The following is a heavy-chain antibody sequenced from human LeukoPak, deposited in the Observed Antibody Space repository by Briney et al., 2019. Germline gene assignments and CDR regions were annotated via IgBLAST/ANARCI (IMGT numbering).Heavy chain of an antibody. CDR2: IYYSGST. CDR3: AFAVAGTETDSFYFDY. Sequence: SETLSLTCTVSGGSISSYYWSWIRQPPGKGLEWLGYIYYSGSTNYNPSLKSRVTISVDTSKNQFSLKLSSVTAADTAVYYCAFAVAGTETDSFYFDYWGQGTLVTVSS. V-gene: IGHV4-59*01. CDR1: GGSISSYY. J-gene: IGHJ4*02. D-gene: IGHD6-19*01.